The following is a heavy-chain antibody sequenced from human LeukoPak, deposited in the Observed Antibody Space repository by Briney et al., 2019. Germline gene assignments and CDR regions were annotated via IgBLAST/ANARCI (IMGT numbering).Heavy chain of an antibody. D-gene: IGHD4-17*01. CDR2: IYHSGST. J-gene: IGHJ6*02. CDR3: AREDVGGDYPGYYYYGMDV. V-gene: IGHV4-31*03. Sequence: SETLSLTCTVSGGSISSGGYYWSWIRQHPGKGLEWIGYIYHSGSTYYNPSLKSRVTISVDTSKNQFSLKLSSVTAADTAVYYCAREDVGGDYPGYYYYGMDVWGQGTTVTVSS. CDR1: GGSISSGGYY.